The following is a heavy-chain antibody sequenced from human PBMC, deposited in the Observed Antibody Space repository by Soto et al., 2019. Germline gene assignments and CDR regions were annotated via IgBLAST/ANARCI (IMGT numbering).Heavy chain of an antibody. CDR1: GYTFTSYA. CDR2: INTGNGNT. CDR3: TKNSGIPVGGSFYFAC. V-gene: IGHV1-3*04. D-gene: IGHD6-13*01. Sequence: GASVKVSCKASGYTFTSYAMHWVRPAPGQSLEWMGWINTGNGNTRYSQQFQDRLTISRDTSATTAFMELSSLTSEDTAVYYCTKNSGIPVGGSFYFACWGQGPLVTVSS. J-gene: IGHJ4*02.